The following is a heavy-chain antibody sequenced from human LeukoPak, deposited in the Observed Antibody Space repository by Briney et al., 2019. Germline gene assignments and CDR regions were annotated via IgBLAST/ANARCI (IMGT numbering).Heavy chain of an antibody. Sequence: SETLSLTCTVSGYSISSGYYWGWIRQPPGKGLEWIGSIYHSGSTYCNPSLKSRVTISVDTSKNQFSLKLSSVTAADTAVYYCARSITIFEGGNWFDPWGQGTLVTVSS. CDR3: ARSITIFEGGNWFDP. D-gene: IGHD3-3*01. J-gene: IGHJ5*02. CDR1: GYSISSGYY. V-gene: IGHV4-38-2*02. CDR2: IYHSGST.